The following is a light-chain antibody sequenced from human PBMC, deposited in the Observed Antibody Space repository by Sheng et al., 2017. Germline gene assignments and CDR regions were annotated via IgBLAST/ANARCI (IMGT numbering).Light chain of an antibody. CDR2: DVN. CDR3: SSYTSSSSRV. Sequence: QSALTQPASVSGSPGQSITISCTGTSSDVGGYNYVSWYQQRPDKAPKLMIYDVNNRPSGVSNRFSGSKSGNTASLTISGLQAEDEADYYCSSYTSSSSRVFGTGTKVTV. J-gene: IGLJ1*01. CDR1: SSDVGGYNY. V-gene: IGLV2-14*01.